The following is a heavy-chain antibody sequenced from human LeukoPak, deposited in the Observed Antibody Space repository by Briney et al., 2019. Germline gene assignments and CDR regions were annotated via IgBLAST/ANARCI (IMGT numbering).Heavy chain of an antibody. J-gene: IGHJ4*02. CDR2: ISWDGGST. CDR1: GVTFDDYT. D-gene: IGHD2-2*01. CDR3: TKDRYCGTTNCPLDY. V-gene: IGHV3-43*01. Sequence: GGSLRLSCAASGVTFDDYTMHWVRQAPGKGLEWVSLISWDGGSTFYADSVKGRFTISRDNSKNSLYLQMNSLRAEDAALYYCTKDRYCGTTNCPLDYWGQGTLVTVSS.